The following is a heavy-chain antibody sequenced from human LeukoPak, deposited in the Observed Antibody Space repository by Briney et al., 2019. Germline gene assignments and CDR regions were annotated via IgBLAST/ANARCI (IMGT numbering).Heavy chain of an antibody. V-gene: IGHV3-48*03. CDR1: GFPFSFYE. D-gene: IGHD6-19*01. CDR2: IHSSGTTT. Sequence: GGSLRLSCAVSGFPFSFYEMNWVRQAPGKGLEWVSNIHSSGTTTYYADSVKGRFSISRDNAKNSLYLRMNSLRVEDTAVYYCALLAVTSDFDYRGQGALVTVSS. J-gene: IGHJ4*02. CDR3: ALLAVTSDFDY.